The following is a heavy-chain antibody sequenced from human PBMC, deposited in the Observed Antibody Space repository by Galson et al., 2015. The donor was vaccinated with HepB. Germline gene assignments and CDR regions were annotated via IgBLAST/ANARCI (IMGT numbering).Heavy chain of an antibody. Sequence: SLRLSCAASGFTFRTYGMHWVRQAPGKGLEWVAVITYDGSSTYYADTVKGRFTISRDNAKNTLYLQMNSLRAEDTAVYYCVKDACSAGRCPALDVCGPGTTGTASS. CDR3: VKDACSAGRCPALDV. CDR2: ITYDGSST. D-gene: IGHD2-15*01. J-gene: IGHJ6*02. CDR1: GFTFRTYG. V-gene: IGHV3-30*18.